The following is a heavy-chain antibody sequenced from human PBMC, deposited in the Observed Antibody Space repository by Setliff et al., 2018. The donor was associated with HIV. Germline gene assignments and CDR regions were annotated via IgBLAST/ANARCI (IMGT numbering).Heavy chain of an antibody. CDR1: GYPFTRYA. V-gene: IGHV1-18*01. CDR3: ARVNYPSLSSSGYRLDYYYYMDV. D-gene: IGHD6-13*01. CDR2: ISGYNGKT. J-gene: IGHJ6*03. Sequence: ASVKVACQTSGYPFTRYALTWVRQAPGQGLEWMGWISGYNGKTNYPQKLQGRPTMTTDTYTRTVYMELRSLRSDDTAMYYCARVNYPSLSSSGYRLDYYYYMDVWGKGTMVTVSS.